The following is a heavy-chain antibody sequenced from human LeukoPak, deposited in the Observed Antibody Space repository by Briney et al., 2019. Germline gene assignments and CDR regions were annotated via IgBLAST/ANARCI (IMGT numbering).Heavy chain of an antibody. J-gene: IGHJ4*02. CDR3: ASWRSYYYDSSGYRDVVDY. CDR1: GFTFSSYS. V-gene: IGHV3-21*01. Sequence: GGSLRLSCAASGFTFSSYSMNWVRQAPGKGLEWVSSISSSSSYIYYADSVKGRFTISRDNAKNSLYLQMNSLRAEDTAVYYCASWRSYYYDSSGYRDVVDYWGQGTLVTVSS. D-gene: IGHD3-22*01. CDR2: ISSSSSYI.